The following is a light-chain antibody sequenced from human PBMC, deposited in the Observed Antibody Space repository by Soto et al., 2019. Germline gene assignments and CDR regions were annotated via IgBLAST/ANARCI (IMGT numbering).Light chain of an antibody. CDR3: AAWDDSLSGWV. J-gene: IGLJ3*02. V-gene: IGLV1-47*01. Sequence: QSVLTQPPSASGTPGQRVTISCSGGSSNIGTNHVYWYQHLPGTAPKLLIYRNTLRPSGVPDRFSASKSGTSASLAISGLRSDDEADYYCAAWDDSLSGWVFGGGTQLTVL. CDR2: RNT. CDR1: SSNIGTNH.